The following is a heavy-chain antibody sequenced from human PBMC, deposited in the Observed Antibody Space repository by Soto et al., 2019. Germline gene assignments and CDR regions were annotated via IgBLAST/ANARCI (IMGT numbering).Heavy chain of an antibody. D-gene: IGHD3-10*01. Sequence: PSETLSLTCTVSGGSISSGGYYWSWIRQHPGKGLEWIGYIYYGGSTYYNPSLKSRVTISVDTSKNQFSLKLSSVTAADTAVYYCAREMVRGVIKWFDPWGQGTLVTVSS. CDR1: GGSISSGGYY. J-gene: IGHJ5*02. V-gene: IGHV4-31*03. CDR3: AREMVRGVIKWFDP. CDR2: IYYGGST.